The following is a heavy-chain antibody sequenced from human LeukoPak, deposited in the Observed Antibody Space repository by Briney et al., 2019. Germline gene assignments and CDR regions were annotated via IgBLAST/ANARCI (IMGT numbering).Heavy chain of an antibody. CDR1: GGSISSYY. CDR2: IYYSGST. V-gene: IGHV4-59*08. Sequence: PSETLSLTCTVSGGSISSYYWSWIRQPPGKGLEWIGYIYYSGSTSYNPSLKSRVTISVDTSKNQFSLKLSSVTAADTAVYYCARFPLHPYYYDSSGYWDNYWGQGTLVTVSS. D-gene: IGHD3-22*01. CDR3: ARFPLHPYYYDSSGYWDNY. J-gene: IGHJ4*02.